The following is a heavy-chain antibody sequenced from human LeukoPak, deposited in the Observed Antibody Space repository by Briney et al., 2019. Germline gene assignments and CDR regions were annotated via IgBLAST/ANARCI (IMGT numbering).Heavy chain of an antibody. CDR2: ISSSSSTI. CDR3: ARVGVVTTSYYFDS. CDR1: GFTFSSYS. Sequence: GGSLRLSCAASGFTFSSYSMHCVRQAPGKGLEWVSYISSSSSTIYYADSVKGRFTISRDNAKNSLYLQMNSLRAEDTAVYYCARVGVVTTSYYFDSWGQGTLVTVSS. D-gene: IGHD3-22*01. V-gene: IGHV3-48*04. J-gene: IGHJ4*02.